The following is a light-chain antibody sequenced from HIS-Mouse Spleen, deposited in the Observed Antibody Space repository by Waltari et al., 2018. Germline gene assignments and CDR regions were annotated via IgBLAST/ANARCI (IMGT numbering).Light chain of an antibody. J-gene: IGLJ3*02. CDR2: EGS. V-gene: IGLV2-23*03. Sequence: QSALTQPASVSGSPGQSITISCTGTSSDVGSYTLVSWYQQHPGNAPKLMIYEGSKRPSGVSNRFSGSKSGNTASLTISGLQAEDEADDYCCSYAGSSTFGVFGGGTKLTVL. CDR3: CSYAGSSTFGV. CDR1: SSDVGSYTL.